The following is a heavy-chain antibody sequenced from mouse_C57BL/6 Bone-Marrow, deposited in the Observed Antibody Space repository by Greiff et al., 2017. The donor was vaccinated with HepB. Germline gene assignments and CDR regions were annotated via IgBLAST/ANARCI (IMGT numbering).Heavy chain of an antibody. CDR1: GFTFTDYY. D-gene: IGHD1-1*01. J-gene: IGHJ1*03. CDR3: ASLYYGSSYGWYFDV. V-gene: IGHV7-3*01. CDR2: IRNKANGYTT. Sequence: DVQLQESGGGLVQPGGSLSLSCAASGFTFTDYYMSWVRQPPGKALEWLGFIRNKANGYTTEYSASVKGRFTISRDNSQSILYLQMNALRAEDSATYYCASLYYGSSYGWYFDVWGTGTTVTVSS.